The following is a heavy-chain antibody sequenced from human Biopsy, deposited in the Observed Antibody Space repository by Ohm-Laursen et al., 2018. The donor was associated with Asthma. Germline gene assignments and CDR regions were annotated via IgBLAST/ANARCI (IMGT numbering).Heavy chain of an antibody. CDR3: GRERSYMVDY. CDR2: IWFDGSNK. CDR1: GFTFGSYG. Sequence: SLRLSCTASGFTFGSYGLHWVRQAPGKGLEWVADIWFDGSNKHYADSVTGRFTISRDNSKNTLYLQMNSLRAEDTALYYCGRERSYMVDYWGQGTLVIVSS. D-gene: IGHD3-10*01. V-gene: IGHV3-33*01. J-gene: IGHJ4*02.